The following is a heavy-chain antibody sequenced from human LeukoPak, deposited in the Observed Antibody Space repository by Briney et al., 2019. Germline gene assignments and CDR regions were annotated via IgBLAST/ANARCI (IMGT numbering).Heavy chain of an antibody. Sequence: PSETLSLTCTVSGGSISSSNWWGWVRQPPGKGLECIGEIHHSGTTNYNPSLKSRVTISVDKSKNQFSLKLNSVTAADTAVYFCARGILRDYYDSSGFYHRGGVGYWGQGTLVTVSS. J-gene: IGHJ4*02. CDR2: IHHSGTT. CDR3: ARGILRDYYDSSGFYHRGGVGY. CDR1: GGSISSSNW. V-gene: IGHV4-4*02. D-gene: IGHD3-22*01.